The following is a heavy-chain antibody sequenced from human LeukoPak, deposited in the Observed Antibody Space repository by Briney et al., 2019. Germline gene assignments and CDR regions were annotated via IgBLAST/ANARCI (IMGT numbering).Heavy chain of an antibody. CDR3: AKYGGSGWVIGY. D-gene: IGHD6-19*01. Sequence: PSETLSLTCTVSGGSISNNYWTWIRQPPGKGLEWIGYIYSNGATSYNPSLKSRVTMSVDTSKNQFSLKLTSVTAADTAVYYCAKYGGSGWVIGYWGQGTLVTVSS. CDR2: IYSNGAT. CDR1: GGSISNNY. V-gene: IGHV4-59*08. J-gene: IGHJ4*02.